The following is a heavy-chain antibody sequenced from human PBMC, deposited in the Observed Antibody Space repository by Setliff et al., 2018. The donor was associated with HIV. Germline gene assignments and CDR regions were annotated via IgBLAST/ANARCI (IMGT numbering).Heavy chain of an antibody. V-gene: IGHV3-48*01. CDR3: ARGVVVAAHNWFDP. D-gene: IGHD2-15*01. CDR1: GFTFSYYS. J-gene: IGHJ5*02. CDR2: ISSSSDTI. Sequence: VGSLRLSCAASGFTFSYYSINWVRQAPGKGLEWVSYISSSSDTIYYADSVKGRFTISRDNAKNSLYLQMNSLRAGDTAVYYCARGVVVAAHNWFDPWGQGTLVTVSS.